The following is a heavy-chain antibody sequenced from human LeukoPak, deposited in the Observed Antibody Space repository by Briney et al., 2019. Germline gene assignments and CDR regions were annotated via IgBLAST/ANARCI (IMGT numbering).Heavy chain of an antibody. D-gene: IGHD3-10*01. Sequence: GGSLRLSCAASGFTFSSYWMHWVRQAPGKGLEWVSLISWDGGSTYYADSVKGRFTISRDNSKNSLYLQMNSLRTEDTALYYCAKEGGSGYYFDYWGQGTLVTVSS. CDR1: GFTFSSYW. V-gene: IGHV3-43*01. J-gene: IGHJ4*02. CDR3: AKEGGSGYYFDY. CDR2: ISWDGGST.